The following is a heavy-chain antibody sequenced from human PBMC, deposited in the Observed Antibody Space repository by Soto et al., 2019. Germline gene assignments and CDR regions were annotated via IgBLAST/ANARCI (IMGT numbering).Heavy chain of an antibody. CDR1: GFTFSTDS. V-gene: IGHV3-48*02. CDR2: ISTSGATR. D-gene: IGHD6-19*01. J-gene: IGHJ4*02. Sequence: EVQLVESGGGLVQPGGSLRLSCVASGFTFSTDSMNWVRQAPGKGLEWVAHISTSGATRYYADSVKSRFTISRDNAKTSLYLQMDSLRNEDTAVYYCARFFGSGFDYWGQGTLVTVSS. CDR3: ARFFGSGFDY.